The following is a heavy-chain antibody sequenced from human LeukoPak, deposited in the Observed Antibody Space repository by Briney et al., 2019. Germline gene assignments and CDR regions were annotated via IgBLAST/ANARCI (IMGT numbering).Heavy chain of an antibody. CDR2: ISGSGGST. V-gene: IGHV3-23*01. CDR3: AKYFPRFDDYSRWANEYYFDY. Sequence: GGSLRLSCAASGFTFSSYAMSWVRQAPGKGLEWVSAISGSGGSTYYADSMKGRFTISRDNSKNTLYLQMNSLRAEDTAVYYCAKYFPRFDDYSRWANEYYFDYWGQGTLVTVSS. J-gene: IGHJ4*02. D-gene: IGHD4-11*01. CDR1: GFTFSSYA.